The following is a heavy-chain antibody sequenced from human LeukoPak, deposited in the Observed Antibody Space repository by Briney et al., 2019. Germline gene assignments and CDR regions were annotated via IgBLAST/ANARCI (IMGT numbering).Heavy chain of an antibody. J-gene: IGHJ6*03. CDR2: ISAYNGNT. D-gene: IGHD3-10*01. CDR1: GYTFTTYG. V-gene: IGHV1-18*01. Sequence: EASVKVSCKASGYTFTTYGISWVRQAPGQGLEWMGWISAYNGNTNYAQKLQGRVTMTTDTSTSTAYMELRSLRSDDTAVYYCARSRIKVLLWFGESHRGMDVWGKGTTVTVSS. CDR3: ARSRIKVLLWFGESHRGMDV.